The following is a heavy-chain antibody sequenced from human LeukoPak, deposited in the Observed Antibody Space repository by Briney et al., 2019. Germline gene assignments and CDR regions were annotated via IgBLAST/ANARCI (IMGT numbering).Heavy chain of an antibody. Sequence: ASVTVSCKASGYTFTSYGISRVRQAPGQGLEWMGWISAYNGNTNYAQKLQGRVTMTTDTSTSTAYMELRSLRSDDTAVYYCARDDYSTKTFDYWGQGTLVTVSS. CDR1: GYTFTSYG. V-gene: IGHV1-18*01. CDR3: ARDDYSTKTFDY. CDR2: ISAYNGNT. J-gene: IGHJ4*02. D-gene: IGHD4-11*01.